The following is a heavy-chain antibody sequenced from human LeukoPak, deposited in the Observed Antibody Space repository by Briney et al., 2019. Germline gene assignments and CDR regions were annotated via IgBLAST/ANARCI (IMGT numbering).Heavy chain of an antibody. J-gene: IGHJ4*02. CDR3: AGRGSGSYFDY. Sequence: PGGSLRLSCAASGFTFSDYYMTWIRQAPGKGLEWVSYIGRSGSTIYYANSVKGRFTISRDNAKNSLYLQMNSLRAEDTAVYYCAGRGSGSYFDYWGQGTLVTVSS. V-gene: IGHV3-11*01. D-gene: IGHD3-10*01. CDR2: IGRSGSTI. CDR1: GFTFSDYY.